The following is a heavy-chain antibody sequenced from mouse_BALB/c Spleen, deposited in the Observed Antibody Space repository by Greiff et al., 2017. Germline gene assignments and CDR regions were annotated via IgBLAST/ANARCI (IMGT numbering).Heavy chain of an antibody. CDR2: ISDGGSYT. V-gene: IGHV5-4*02. CDR3: AIGPTYYAMDY. J-gene: IGHJ4*01. CDR1: GFTFSDYY. Sequence: EVKVVESGGGLVKPGGSLKLSCAASGFTFSDYYMYWVRQTPEKRLEWVATISDGGSYTYYPDSVKGRFTISRDNAKNNLYLQMSSLKSEDTAMYYCAIGPTYYAMDYWGQGTSVTVSS.